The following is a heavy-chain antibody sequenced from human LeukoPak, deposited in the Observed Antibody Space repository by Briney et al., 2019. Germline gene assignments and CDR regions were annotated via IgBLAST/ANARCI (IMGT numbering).Heavy chain of an antibody. J-gene: IGHJ3*02. CDR1: GGSISSYY. CDR2: TYYSGST. V-gene: IGHV4-59*01. Sequence: PSETLSLTCTVSGGSISSYYWSWIRQPPGKGLEWIGYTYYSGSTNYNPSLKSRVTISEDSAKNQFSLKLSSVTAADTAVYYCARSYSGYDSNAFDIWGQGTTATVSS. CDR3: ARSYSGYDSNAFDI. D-gene: IGHD5-12*01.